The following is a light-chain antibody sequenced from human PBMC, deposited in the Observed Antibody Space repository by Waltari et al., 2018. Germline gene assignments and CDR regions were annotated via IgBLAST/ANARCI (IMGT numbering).Light chain of an antibody. Sequence: SYELTQPPSVSVSPGQTTRITCTGATLPRQYAYWYQQRPGQAPKLLIYQDTNRPSEIPERFSGSSSGTTVTLTISEVQAEDEADYYCQSAYGSGTYVVFGGGTKLTVL. CDR1: TLPRQY. V-gene: IGLV3-25*03. CDR2: QDT. J-gene: IGLJ2*01. CDR3: QSAYGSGTYVV.